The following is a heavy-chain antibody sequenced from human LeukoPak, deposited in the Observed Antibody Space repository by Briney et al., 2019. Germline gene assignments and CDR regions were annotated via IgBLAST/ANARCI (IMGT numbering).Heavy chain of an antibody. CDR3: AKAPYYDSSGSYSFDY. CDR1: GFTFSSYG. CDR2: IWYDGSNK. Sequence: GRSLRLSCAASGFTFSSYGMHWVRQAPGKGLDWVAVIWYDGSNKYYADSVKGRFTISRDNSKNTLYLQMNSLRAEDTAVYYCAKAPYYDSSGSYSFDYWGQGTLVTVSS. V-gene: IGHV3-33*06. D-gene: IGHD3-22*01. J-gene: IGHJ4*02.